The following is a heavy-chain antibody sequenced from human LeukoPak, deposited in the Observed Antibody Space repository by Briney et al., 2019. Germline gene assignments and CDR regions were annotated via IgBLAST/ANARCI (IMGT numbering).Heavy chain of an antibody. V-gene: IGHV3-30*18. J-gene: IGHJ4*02. CDR2: ISYDGSNK. Sequence: PGGSLRLSCAASGFTFSSYGMHWVRQAPGKGLEWVAVISYDGSNKYYADSVKGRFTISRDNSKNTLYLQMNSLRAEDTAVYYCAKPAAGYSSGWYDGPYHFDYWGQGTLVTVSS. CDR3: AKPAAGYSSGWYDGPYHFDY. D-gene: IGHD6-19*01. CDR1: GFTFSSYG.